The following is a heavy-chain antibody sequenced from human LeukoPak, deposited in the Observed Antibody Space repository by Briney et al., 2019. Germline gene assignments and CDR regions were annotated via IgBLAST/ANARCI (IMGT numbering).Heavy chain of an antibody. CDR3: AKNRVGVSGLAEYFEH. J-gene: IGHJ1*01. CDR1: GVIVSSTY. CDR2: IYSGDST. D-gene: IGHD1-26*01. V-gene: IGHV3-53*01. Sequence: GGSLRLSCAASGVIVSSTYMSWVRQAPGKGLEWVSIIYSGDSTYYADSVKGRFTISRDNSRNTVYLQMNSLRAEDTAVYYCAKNRVGVSGLAEYFEHWGQGTLVAVSS.